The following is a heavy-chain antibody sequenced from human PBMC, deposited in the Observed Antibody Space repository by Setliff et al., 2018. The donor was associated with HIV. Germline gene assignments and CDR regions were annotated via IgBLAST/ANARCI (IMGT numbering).Heavy chain of an antibody. J-gene: IGHJ4*02. CDR2: INPNSGGT. V-gene: IGHV1-2*02. CDR3: ARGTDFWSGSSNFDY. Sequence: VKVSCKAYGYTFTAYYMHWVRQAPGQGLEWMGWINPNSGGTNYAQKFRGRVTMTRDTSINTAHMYLSSLRSDDTAIYFCARGTDFWSGSSNFDYWGQGTQVTVSS. D-gene: IGHD3-3*01. CDR1: GYTFTAYY.